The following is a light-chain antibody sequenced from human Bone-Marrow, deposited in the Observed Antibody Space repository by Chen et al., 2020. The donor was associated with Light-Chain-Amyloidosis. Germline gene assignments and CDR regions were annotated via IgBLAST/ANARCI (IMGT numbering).Light chain of an antibody. Sequence: EIVMTQSPATLSVFPGDRATVSCRASESVSTNLAWYQHKPGQAPRLLIYGASTRATGIPARFSGSGSGTEFTLTISSVQSEDFGLYFCQQYNKWPPITFGQGTRLGIK. V-gene: IGKV3-15*01. CDR2: GAS. J-gene: IGKJ5*01. CDR3: QQYNKWPPIT. CDR1: ESVSTN.